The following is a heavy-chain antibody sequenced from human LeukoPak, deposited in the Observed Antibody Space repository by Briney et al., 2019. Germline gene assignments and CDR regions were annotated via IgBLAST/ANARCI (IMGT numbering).Heavy chain of an antibody. V-gene: IGHV4-34*01. J-gene: IGHJ5*02. Sequence: PSETLSLTCAVYGGSFSGYYWRWIRQPPGKGLEWIGEINHSGSTNYNPSLKSRVTISVDTSKNQFSLKLSSVTAADTAVYYCARVSSGWYQDWFDPWGQGTLVTVSS. D-gene: IGHD6-19*01. CDR3: ARVSSGWYQDWFDP. CDR2: INHSGST. CDR1: GGSFSGYY.